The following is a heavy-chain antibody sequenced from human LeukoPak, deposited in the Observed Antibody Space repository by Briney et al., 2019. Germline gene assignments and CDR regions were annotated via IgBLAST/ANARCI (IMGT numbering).Heavy chain of an antibody. Sequence: GGSLSLSRAASGFTFSALITNGVSQAPGKALEWVSSIGRDGSEIYYADSVKGRFTVSRDNAKDSLYLQLDSLRAEDSAVYYCGRDRWDDWFPFYWGKGVLVTVSS. CDR1: GFTFSALI. CDR2: IGRDGSEI. CDR3: GRDRWDDWFPFY. D-gene: IGHD3-9*01. J-gene: IGHJ4*02. V-gene: IGHV3-21*01.